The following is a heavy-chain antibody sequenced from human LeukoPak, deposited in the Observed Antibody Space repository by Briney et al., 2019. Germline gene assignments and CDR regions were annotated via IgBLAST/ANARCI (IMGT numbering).Heavy chain of an antibody. CDR3: ASRKLGNDY. Sequence: PSETLSLTCTISGGSVSDYYWSRIRQSPGKGLEWIGYIYHTGSTSYSPSLKSRVTISADTSQNQFSLKLSSVTAADTAVYYCASRKLGNDYWGQGTLVTVSS. D-gene: IGHD7-27*01. CDR1: GGSVSDYY. V-gene: IGHV4-59*02. J-gene: IGHJ4*02. CDR2: IYHTGST.